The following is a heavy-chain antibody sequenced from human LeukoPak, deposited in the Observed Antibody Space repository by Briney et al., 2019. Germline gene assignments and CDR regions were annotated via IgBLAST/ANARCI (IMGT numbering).Heavy chain of an antibody. D-gene: IGHD3-10*01. CDR2: ISYDGSNK. V-gene: IGHV3-30-3*01. CDR3: ARDGITMVRGASSNWFDP. Sequence: GGSLRLSCAASGFTFSSYAMHWVRQAPGKGLEWVAVISYDGSNKYYADSVKGRFTISRDNSKNTLYLQMNSLRAEDTAVYYCARDGITMVRGASSNWFDPWGQGTLVTVSS. J-gene: IGHJ5*02. CDR1: GFTFSSYA.